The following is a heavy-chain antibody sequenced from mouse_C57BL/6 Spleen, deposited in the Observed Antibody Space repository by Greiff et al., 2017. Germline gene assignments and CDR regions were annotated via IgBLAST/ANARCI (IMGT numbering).Heavy chain of an antibody. D-gene: IGHD4-1*01. Sequence: QVQLQQPGAELVMPGASVKLSCKASGYTFTSYWMHWVKQRPGQGLEWIGEIVPSDSYTNYNQKFKGKSTLTVDKSSSTAYMQLSSLTSEDSAVYYCARRGGYWDYAMDYWGQGTSGTVSS. V-gene: IGHV1-69*01. CDR1: GYTFTSYW. J-gene: IGHJ4*01. CDR3: ARRGGYWDYAMDY. CDR2: IVPSDSYT.